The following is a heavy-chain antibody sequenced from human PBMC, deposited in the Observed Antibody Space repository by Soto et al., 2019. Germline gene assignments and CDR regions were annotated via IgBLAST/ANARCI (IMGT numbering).Heavy chain of an antibody. Sequence: PSETLSLTCTVSGDSISSSTYFWGWVRQPPGKGLEWIGSIYYSGSTYYNPSLKSRVTISVDTSKNHFSLKLSSVTAADTAVYYCARHLGEGYFDYRDQEPLVPVPS. V-gene: IGHV4-39*01. CDR2: IYYSGST. CDR1: GDSISSSTYF. CDR3: ARHLGEGYFDY. J-gene: IGHJ4*02.